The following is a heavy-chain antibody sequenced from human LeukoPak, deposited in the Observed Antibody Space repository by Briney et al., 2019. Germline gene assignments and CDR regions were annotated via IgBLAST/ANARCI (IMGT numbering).Heavy chain of an antibody. V-gene: IGHV3-23*01. J-gene: IGHJ3*02. D-gene: IGHD2-2*02. CDR1: EFTFSSYA. CDR3: AKAYCTRTACYTRDAVDI. CDR2: INGGGGST. Sequence: GSLCLSCAASEFTFSSYAMSWVRQGQGQGLEWVSGINGGGGSTYYADSVKGRFTISRDNSKNTLFLQMNSLRAEDTAVYYCAKAYCTRTACYTRDAVDIWGQGTMVTASS.